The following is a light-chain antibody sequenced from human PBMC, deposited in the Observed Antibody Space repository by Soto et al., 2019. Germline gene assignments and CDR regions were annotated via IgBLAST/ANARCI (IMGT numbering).Light chain of an antibody. V-gene: IGLV2-14*01. CDR1: STGVGGDNY. Sequence: QPALTQPTSVSGSPGQSITISCTGTSTGVGGDNYVSWYQQHPGKAPKLRIYDVSNRPSGVSNRSSGSKSGNTASLTISGLQADDEADYYCSSYTSSRTLYVFGTGTKVTVL. CDR3: SSYTSSRTLYV. CDR2: DVS. J-gene: IGLJ1*01.